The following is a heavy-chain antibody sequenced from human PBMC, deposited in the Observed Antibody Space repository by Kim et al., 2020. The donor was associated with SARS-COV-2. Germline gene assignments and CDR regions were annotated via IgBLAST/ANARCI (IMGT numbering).Heavy chain of an antibody. CDR3: ARGEAWGRGDCCYLDY. Sequence: VKGRFTISRDNAQNSLVLQMNSLRAGDTAVYYCARGEAWGRGDCCYLDYWGQGTLVTVSS. D-gene: IGHD2-21*02. J-gene: IGHJ4*02. V-gene: IGHV3-21*01.